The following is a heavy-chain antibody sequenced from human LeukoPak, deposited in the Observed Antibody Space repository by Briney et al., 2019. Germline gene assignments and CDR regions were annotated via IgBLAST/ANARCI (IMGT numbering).Heavy chain of an antibody. J-gene: IGHJ6*03. CDR2: IATYNGKT. D-gene: IGHD1-14*01. CDR3: ARVYNSYYYYMDV. CDR1: GYTFYIYG. V-gene: IGHV1-18*01. Sequence: ASVTVSFKASGYTFYIYGIAWVRQAPGQGLEWMGWIATYNGKTDYAQNLQGRVTITTDLSTSTAYMELRSLRSDDTAVYYCARVYNSYYYYMDVWGKGTPVTVSS.